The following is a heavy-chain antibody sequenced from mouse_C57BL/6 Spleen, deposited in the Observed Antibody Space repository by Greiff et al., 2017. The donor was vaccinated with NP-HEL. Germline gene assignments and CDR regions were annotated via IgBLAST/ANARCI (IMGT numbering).Heavy chain of an antibody. D-gene: IGHD2-4*01. V-gene: IGHV1-80*01. Sequence: VQLQQSGAELVKPGASVKISCKASGYAFSSYWMNWVKQRPGKGLEWIGQIYPGDGDTNYNGKFKGKATLTADKSSSTAYMQLSSLTSEDSAVYFCARAEDYDYDFDYWGQGTTLTVSS. CDR2: IYPGDGDT. CDR1: GYAFSSYW. CDR3: ARAEDYDYDFDY. J-gene: IGHJ2*01.